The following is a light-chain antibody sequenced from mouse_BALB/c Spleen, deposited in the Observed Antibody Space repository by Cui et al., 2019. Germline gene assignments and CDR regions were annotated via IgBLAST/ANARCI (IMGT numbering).Light chain of an antibody. CDR1: SSVSSSY. J-gene: IGKJ1*01. CDR2: STS. Sequence: VLPQSPALMSASLGARVTMPCPASSSVSSSYLHWYQQKPGSSPKLWIYSTSNLASGVPARFSGSGSGTSYSLTISSMEAEDAATYYCHQYQRSHWTFGGGTKLEIK. V-gene: IGKV4-74*01. CDR3: HQYQRSHWT.